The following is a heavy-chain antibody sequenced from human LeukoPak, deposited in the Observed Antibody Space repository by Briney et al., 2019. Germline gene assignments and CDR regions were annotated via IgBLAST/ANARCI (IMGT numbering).Heavy chain of an antibody. Sequence: GGALKVSCEASGFTFSDHYIDWVGQAPGKRLEWVGRARNRANGYTTQYAASVKGRFTISRDDSETTVYLKMTSLKPEDTAVYFCARIMRVQYGTYYFDFWGKGPLVTVSS. J-gene: IGHJ4*02. CDR3: ARIMRVQYGTYYFDF. CDR1: GFTFSDHY. D-gene: IGHD3-10*01. CDR2: ARNRANGYTT. V-gene: IGHV3-72*01.